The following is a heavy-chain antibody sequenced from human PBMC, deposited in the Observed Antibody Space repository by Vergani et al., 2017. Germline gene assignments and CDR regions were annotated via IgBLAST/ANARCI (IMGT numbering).Heavy chain of an antibody. J-gene: IGHJ3*02. D-gene: IGHD3-16*02. Sequence: QVQLVESGGGVVQPGRSLRLSCAASGLTFSSYGMHWVRQAPGKGLEWVAVIWHDGSNKYNADSVKGRFTISRENSKNTLYLQMNSLRAEDTAVYYCARDFQQFFHYDYVWGSYRSRLLSTFDIWGQGTMVTVSS. CDR1: GLTFSSYG. CDR2: IWHDGSNK. V-gene: IGHV3-33*01. CDR3: ARDFQQFFHYDYVWGSYRSRLLSTFDI.